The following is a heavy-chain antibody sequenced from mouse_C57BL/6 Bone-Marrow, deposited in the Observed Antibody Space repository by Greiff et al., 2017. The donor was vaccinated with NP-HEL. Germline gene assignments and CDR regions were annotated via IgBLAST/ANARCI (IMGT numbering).Heavy chain of an antibody. V-gene: IGHV1-64*01. D-gene: IGHD4-1*01. CDR3: ASVLGSAWFAY. CDR2: IHPNSGST. CDR1: GYTFTSYW. Sequence: QVQLQQPGAELVKPGASVKLSCKASGYTFTSYWMHWVKQRPGQGLEWIGMIHPNSGSTNYNEKFKSKATLTVDKSSSTAYMQLSSLTSEDSAVYYCASVLGSAWFAYWGQGTLVTVSA. J-gene: IGHJ3*01.